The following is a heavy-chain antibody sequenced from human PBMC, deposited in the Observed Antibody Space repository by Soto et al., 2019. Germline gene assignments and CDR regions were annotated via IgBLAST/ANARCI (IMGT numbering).Heavy chain of an antibody. V-gene: IGHV1-8*02. J-gene: IGHJ5*02. CDR1: GYSLISFD. CDR2: MNTGRGKT. Sequence: SVKVSRKAYGYSLISFDMRWGRQASRQGLDRIGWMNTGRGKTGHASKFKHRVAITRNASTGTTHLELSSLTSEYTAVYYCATRESAGTLNWFDPWGQGTLVTVYS. CDR3: ATRESAGTLNWFDP. D-gene: IGHD6-13*01.